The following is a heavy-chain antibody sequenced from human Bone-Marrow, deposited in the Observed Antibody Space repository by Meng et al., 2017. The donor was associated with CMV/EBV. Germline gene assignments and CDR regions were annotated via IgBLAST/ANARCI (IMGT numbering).Heavy chain of an antibody. V-gene: IGHV1-2*02. D-gene: IGHD1-7*01. J-gene: IGHJ4*02. CDR1: GYTFTGYY. CDR2: INPYSGGT. CDR3: ARDRGELALDY. Sequence: ASVKVSCKASGYTFTGYYMYWVRQAPGQGLEWMGWINPYSGGTNYAQKFQGRVTMTRDTSISTAYMELSRLRSDDTAVYYCARDRGELALDYWGQGTLVTVSS.